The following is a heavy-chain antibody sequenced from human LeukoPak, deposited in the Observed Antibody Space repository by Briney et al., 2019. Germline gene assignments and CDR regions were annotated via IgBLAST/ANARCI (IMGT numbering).Heavy chain of an antibody. CDR2: TYYRSKWFN. D-gene: IGHD6-13*01. J-gene: IGHJ4*02. V-gene: IGHV6-1*01. Sequence: KWLGRTYYRSKWFNDYAVSVKSRITINPDTSKNQFSLQLKSVTPEDTAVYYCARAAAAKGACDYWGQGTLVTVSS. CDR3: ARAAAAKGACDY.